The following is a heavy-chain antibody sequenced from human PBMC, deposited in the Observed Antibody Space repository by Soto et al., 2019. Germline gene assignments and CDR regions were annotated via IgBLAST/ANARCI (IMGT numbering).Heavy chain of an antibody. CDR3: ARQRITIFGVVSDKYFDY. CDR2: IYPGDSDT. Sequence: GESLKISCKGSGYSFTSYWIGWVRQMPGKGLEWMGIIYPGDSDTRYSPSFQGQVTISADKSISTAYLQWSSLKASDTAMYYCARQRITIFGVVSDKYFDYWGQGTLVTVSS. CDR1: GYSFTSYW. V-gene: IGHV5-51*01. J-gene: IGHJ4*02. D-gene: IGHD3-3*01.